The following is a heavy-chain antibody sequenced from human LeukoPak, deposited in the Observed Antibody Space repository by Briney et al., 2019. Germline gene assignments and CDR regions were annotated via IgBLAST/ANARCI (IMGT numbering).Heavy chain of an antibody. D-gene: IGHD5-18*01. CDR1: GGTLSSYA. J-gene: IGHJ4*02. CDR3: ARVDTAMVTADY. CDR2: IIPIFGTA. V-gene: IGHV1-69*05. Sequence: SVKVSCKASGGTLSSYAISWVRQAPGQGLEWMGGIIPIFGTANYAQKFQGRVTITTDESTSTAYMELSSLRSEDTAVYYCARVDTAMVTADYWGQGTLVTVSS.